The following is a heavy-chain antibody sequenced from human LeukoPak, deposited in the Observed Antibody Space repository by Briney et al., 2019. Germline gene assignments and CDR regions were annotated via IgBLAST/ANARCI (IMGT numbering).Heavy chain of an antibody. Sequence: SETLSLTCTVSGGSTSSSSYYWGWIRQPPGKGLEWIGSIYYSGSTYYNPSLKSRVTISVDTSKNQFSLKLSSVTAADTAVYYCARDPRIAVAPRSDFQHWGQGTLVTVSS. CDR3: ARDPRIAVAPRSDFQH. CDR1: GGSTSSSSYY. J-gene: IGHJ1*01. CDR2: IYYSGST. D-gene: IGHD6-19*01. V-gene: IGHV4-39*07.